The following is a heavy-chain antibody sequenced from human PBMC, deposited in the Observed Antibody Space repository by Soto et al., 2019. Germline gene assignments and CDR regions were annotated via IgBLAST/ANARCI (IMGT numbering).Heavy chain of an antibody. Sequence: ASVKVSCKASGYTFTGYYMHWVRQAPGQGLEWMGWINPNSGGTNYAQKFQGWVTMTRDTSISTAYMELSRLRSDDTAVYYCARSQIRFLEWLFQGPFDYWGQGTLVTVSS. CDR1: GYTFTGYY. V-gene: IGHV1-2*04. D-gene: IGHD3-3*01. CDR2: INPNSGGT. CDR3: ARSQIRFLEWLFQGPFDY. J-gene: IGHJ4*02.